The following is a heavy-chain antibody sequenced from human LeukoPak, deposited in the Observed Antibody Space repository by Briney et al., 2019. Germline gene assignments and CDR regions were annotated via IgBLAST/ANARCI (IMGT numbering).Heavy chain of an antibody. Sequence: GASVKVSCKASGYTFTSYGISWVRQAPGQGLEWMGWISAYNGNTNYAQRLQGRVTMTTDTSTSTAYMELRSLRSDDTAVYYCARDGDCSSTSCYSSDYWGQGTLVTASS. CDR1: GYTFTSYG. D-gene: IGHD2-2*01. J-gene: IGHJ4*02. CDR3: ARDGDCSSTSCYSSDY. V-gene: IGHV1-18*01. CDR2: ISAYNGNT.